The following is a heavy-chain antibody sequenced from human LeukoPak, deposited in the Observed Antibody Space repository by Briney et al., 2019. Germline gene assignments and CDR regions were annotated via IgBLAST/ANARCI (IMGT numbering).Heavy chain of an antibody. Sequence: ASVKVSCKASGYSFTSYGIGWVRQAPGQGLEWMGWLRVYNGHTSYAQKFQGIFTMTTDTSTDTAYMELRSLRSDDTAVYYCARLLVTEYKSGWCGHNFDHWGQGTQVTVSS. CDR1: GYSFTSYG. D-gene: IGHD6-13*01. CDR3: ARLLVTEYKSGWCGHNFDH. J-gene: IGHJ4*02. V-gene: IGHV1-18*01. CDR2: LRVYNGHT.